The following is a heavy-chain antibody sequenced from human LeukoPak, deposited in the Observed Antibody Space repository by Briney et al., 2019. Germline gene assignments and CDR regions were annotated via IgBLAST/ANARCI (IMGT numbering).Heavy chain of an antibody. CDR2: ISAYNGNT. J-gene: IGHJ4*02. Sequence: ASVKVSCKASGYTFTSYGIRWVRQAPGQGLEWMGWISAYNGNTNYAQKLQGRVTMTTDTSTSTAYMELRSLRSDDTAVYYCAREPKDYDFWSGETADFDYWGQGTRVTVSS. CDR1: GYTFTSYG. V-gene: IGHV1-18*01. CDR3: AREPKDYDFWSGETADFDY. D-gene: IGHD3-3*01.